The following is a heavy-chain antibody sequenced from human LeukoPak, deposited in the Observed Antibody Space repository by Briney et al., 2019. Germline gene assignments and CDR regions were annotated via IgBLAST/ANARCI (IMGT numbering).Heavy chain of an antibody. V-gene: IGHV4-39*01. CDR2: IYYSGST. Sequence: PSETLSLTCTVSGGSISSSSYYWGWIRQPPGKGLEWIGSIYYSGSTYYNPSLKSRVTISVDTSKNQFSLKLSSVTAADTAVYYCARVQLGGSWFFDLWGRGTLVTVSS. J-gene: IGHJ2*01. CDR3: ARVQLGGSWFFDL. CDR1: GGSISSSSYY. D-gene: IGHD5-12*01.